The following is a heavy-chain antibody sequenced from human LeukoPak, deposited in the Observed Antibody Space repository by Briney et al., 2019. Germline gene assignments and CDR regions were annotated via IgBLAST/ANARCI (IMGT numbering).Heavy chain of an antibody. CDR3: AKDPRNILTGDYDDFDI. V-gene: IGHV1-46*01. CDR1: GYTFTSNY. D-gene: IGHD3-9*01. CDR2: ISPSGGST. J-gene: IGHJ3*02. Sequence: ASVKVSCKAFGYTFTSNYMHWVRQAPGQGPEWMGVISPSGGSTTYAQKFQGRVTLTRDMSTSTVYMELSTLRSDDTAVYFCAKDPRNILTGDYDDFDIWGQGTMVIVSS.